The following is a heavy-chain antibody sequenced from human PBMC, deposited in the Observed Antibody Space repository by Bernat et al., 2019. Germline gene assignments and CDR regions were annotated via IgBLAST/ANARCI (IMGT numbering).Heavy chain of an antibody. CDR2: IKHDGSEK. D-gene: IGHD2-21*01. Sequence: EVQLVESGGGLVQPGGSLRLSCAASGFTFSSYWMSWVRQAPGKGLEWVANIKHDGSEKYYVDSVKGRFTICRDEAKNSLYLQMNSLRAEDTAVYYCGREAKMWPKWGQGTLVTVSS. CDR3: GREAKMWPK. V-gene: IGHV3-7*03. CDR1: GFTFSSYW. J-gene: IGHJ4*02.